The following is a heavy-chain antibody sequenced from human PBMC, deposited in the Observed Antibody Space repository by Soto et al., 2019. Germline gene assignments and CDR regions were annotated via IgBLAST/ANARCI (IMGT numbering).Heavy chain of an antibody. CDR1: GFTFSSYA. J-gene: IGHJ6*02. Sequence: PGGSLRLSCAASGFTFSSYAMSWVRQAPGKGLEWVSGISGSGGSTYYADSVKGRFTISRDNSKNTLYLQMNSLRAEDTAVYYCAKEDYDILTEREGVGDYYYYGMDVWGQGTTVTVSS. V-gene: IGHV3-23*01. CDR3: AKEDYDILTEREGVGDYYYYGMDV. D-gene: IGHD3-9*01. CDR2: ISGSGGST.